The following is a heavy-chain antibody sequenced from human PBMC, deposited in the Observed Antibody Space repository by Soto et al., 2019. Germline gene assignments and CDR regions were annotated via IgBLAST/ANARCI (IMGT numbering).Heavy chain of an antibody. CDR3: ARVFRYFDRLKPTSSGMPV. D-gene: IGHD3-9*01. CDR2: IYHSGST. CDR1: GGSISSSNW. Sequence: SETLSLTCAVSGGSISSSNWWSWGRQPAGKGLEWIGEIYHSGSTNYNPSLKSRVTISVDKSKNQFSLKLSSVTAADTAVYYCARVFRYFDRLKPTSSGMPVSGQGPTLTVS. V-gene: IGHV4-4*02. J-gene: IGHJ6*02.